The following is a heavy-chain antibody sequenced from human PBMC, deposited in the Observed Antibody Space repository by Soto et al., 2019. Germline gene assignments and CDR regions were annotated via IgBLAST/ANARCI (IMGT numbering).Heavy chain of an antibody. V-gene: IGHV3-30-3*01. J-gene: IGHJ4*02. CDR2: ISDDGSNT. Sequence: QVQLVESVGGVVQPGRSLRLSCAASGFTFSRHTMHWVRQAPGKGLEWVAAISDDGSNTYYADSVKGRFTISRDNSKNTLYLQMNSLSSEDTAVHPCAREVYYDFWSGFNTHPYYFADWGQGTLVTVSS. CDR1: GFTFSRHT. D-gene: IGHD3-3*01. CDR3: AREVYYDFWSGFNTHPYYFAD.